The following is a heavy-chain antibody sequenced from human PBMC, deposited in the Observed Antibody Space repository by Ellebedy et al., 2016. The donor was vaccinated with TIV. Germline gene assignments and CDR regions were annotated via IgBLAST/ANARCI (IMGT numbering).Heavy chain of an antibody. CDR2: IINDGSRP. V-gene: IGHV3-74*01. J-gene: IGHJ6*03. CDR1: GFTFSTYR. Sequence: GESLKISCAASGFTFSTYRMHWVRQAPGRGLVWVSRIINDGSRPSYADSVKGRFTISRDNSRNTLSLQMNSLRADDTAVYYCARAPPENYYYYMDVWGKGTTVTVSS. CDR3: ARAPPENYYYYMDV.